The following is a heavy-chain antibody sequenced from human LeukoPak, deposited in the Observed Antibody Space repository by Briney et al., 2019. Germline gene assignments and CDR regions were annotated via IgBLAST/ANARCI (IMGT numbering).Heavy chain of an antibody. Sequence: SCTVSGGSISSSSYYWGWIRQPPGKGLEWIGSIYYSGSTYYNPSLKSRVTISVDTSKNQFSLKLSSVTAADTAVFYCASSDSSGCYYPSWGQGTLVTVSS. J-gene: IGHJ4*02. V-gene: IGHV4-39*07. D-gene: IGHD3-22*01. CDR2: IYYSGST. CDR1: GGSISSSSYY. CDR3: ASSDSSGCYYPS.